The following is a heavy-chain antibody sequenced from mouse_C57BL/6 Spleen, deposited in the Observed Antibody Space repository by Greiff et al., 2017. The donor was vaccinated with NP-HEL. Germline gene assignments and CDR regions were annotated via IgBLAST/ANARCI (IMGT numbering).Heavy chain of an antibody. CDR3: ARRHYYGSSGDFDV. V-gene: IGHV1-82*01. D-gene: IGHD1-1*01. CDR1: GYAFSSSW. J-gene: IGHJ1*03. Sequence: QVQLQQSGPELVKPGASVKISCKASGYAFSSSWMNWVKQRPGKGLEWIGRIYPGDGDTNYNGKFKGKATLTADKSSSKAYMQLSSLTSEDSAVYFCARRHYYGSSGDFDVWGTGTTVTVSS. CDR2: IYPGDGDT.